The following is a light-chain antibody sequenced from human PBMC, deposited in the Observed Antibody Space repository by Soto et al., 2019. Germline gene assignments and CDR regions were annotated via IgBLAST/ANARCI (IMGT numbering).Light chain of an antibody. CDR1: SSHIGNNY. Sequence: QSVLTQPPSVSAAPGQTVTIFCSGSSSHIGNNYVSWYQQLPGTAPKLLIYDNNKRPSGIPDRFSGSKSGTSATLGITGLQTGDEADYYCGTWDSSLSAGVFGGGTKLTVL. CDR3: GTWDSSLSAGV. CDR2: DNN. J-gene: IGLJ2*01. V-gene: IGLV1-51*01.